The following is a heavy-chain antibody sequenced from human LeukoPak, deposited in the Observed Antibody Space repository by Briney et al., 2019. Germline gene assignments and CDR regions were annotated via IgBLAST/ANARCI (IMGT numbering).Heavy chain of an antibody. Sequence: GGSLRLSCAASGFSFISDGMHWMRQAPGKGLEWVGVISADGRSKDYADSVKGRFTIPRDNSKATLYLQMNSLRDEDTAVYYCAKRRSDYGDYVSYFDYWGQGTLVTVSS. V-gene: IGHV3-30*18. CDR1: GFSFISDG. CDR2: ISADGRSK. CDR3: AKRRSDYGDYVSYFDY. J-gene: IGHJ4*02. D-gene: IGHD4-17*01.